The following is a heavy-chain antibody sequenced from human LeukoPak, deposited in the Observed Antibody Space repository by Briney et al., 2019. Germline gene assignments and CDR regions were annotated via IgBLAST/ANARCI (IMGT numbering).Heavy chain of an antibody. CDR3: VVWGEDRSGHRFDF. J-gene: IGHJ4*02. Sequence: PGGSLRLSCAASGFTFDYYWMHWVRQAPGKGLMWVSRINTDGSNTHYADSVKGRFTISRDNAKNTLYLQMNGLRVEDTAVYYCVVWGEDRSGHRFDFWGQGTLVTLSS. V-gene: IGHV3-74*01. CDR2: INTDGSNT. D-gene: IGHD3-22*01. CDR1: GFTFDYYW.